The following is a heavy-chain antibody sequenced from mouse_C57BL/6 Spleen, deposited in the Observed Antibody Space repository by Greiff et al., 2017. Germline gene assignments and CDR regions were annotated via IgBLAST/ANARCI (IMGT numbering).Heavy chain of an antibody. D-gene: IGHD3-2*02. V-gene: IGHV1-80*01. CDR2: IYPGDGDT. Sequence: QVQLKESGAELVKPGASVKISCKASGYAFSSYWMNWVKQRPGKGLEWIGKIYPGDGDTNYNGKLKGKATLTADKSSSTAYMQLSSLTSEDSAVYVCARYGQLRLQAYYAMDYWGQGTSVTVSS. J-gene: IGHJ4*01. CDR1: GYAFSSYW. CDR3: ARYGQLRLQAYYAMDY.